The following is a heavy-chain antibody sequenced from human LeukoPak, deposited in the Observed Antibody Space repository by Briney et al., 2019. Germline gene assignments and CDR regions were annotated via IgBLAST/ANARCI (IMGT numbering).Heavy chain of an antibody. D-gene: IGHD3-3*01. CDR3: ARKYYDFWSGLNYFDY. J-gene: IGHJ4*02. Sequence: SGGSVTGYTDSVKGRFTVSRDNAKNSLYLQMNSLRAEDTAVYYCARKYYDFWSGLNYFDYWGQGTLVTVSS. CDR2: SGGSVT. V-gene: IGHV3-74*01.